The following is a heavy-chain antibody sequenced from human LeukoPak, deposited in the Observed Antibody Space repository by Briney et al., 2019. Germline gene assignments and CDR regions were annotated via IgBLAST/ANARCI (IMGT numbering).Heavy chain of an antibody. J-gene: IGHJ4*02. CDR2: ISGSGERT. Sequence: PGGSLRLSCVTSGFMFSNYAMSWVRQAPQKGLGWVSIISGSGERTYYADSVKGRFAASRDNSKNTLYLQMMSLRAEDTAVYYCVSQSYSGSDNFYFHYWGQGTLVAVSS. D-gene: IGHD1-26*01. CDR1: GFMFSNYA. CDR3: VSQSYSGSDNFYFHY. V-gene: IGHV3-23*01.